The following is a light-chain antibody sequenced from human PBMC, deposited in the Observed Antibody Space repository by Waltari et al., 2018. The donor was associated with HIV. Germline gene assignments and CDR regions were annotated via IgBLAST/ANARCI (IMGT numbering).Light chain of an antibody. V-gene: IGLV2-23*01. J-gene: IGLJ2*01. Sequence: QSALTQPASVSGSPGQSITISCTGTSSDVGSYNRVSRYQQHPGKAPKLMIYEGSKRPSGVSNRFSGSKSGSTASLTISGLQAEDEAGYYCCSYAGSGPVLFGGGTKLTVL. CDR1: SSDVGSYNR. CDR3: CSYAGSGPVL. CDR2: EGS.